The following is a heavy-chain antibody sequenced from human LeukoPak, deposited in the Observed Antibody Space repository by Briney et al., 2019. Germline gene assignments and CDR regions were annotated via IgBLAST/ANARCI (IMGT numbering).Heavy chain of an antibody. Sequence: PSETLSLTCAVSGGSISSSNWWSWVRQPPGRGLEWIGEIYHSGSTNYNPSLKSRVTISVDKSKNQFSLKLSSVTAADTAVYYCAREVYARGYFDYWGQGTLVTVSS. CDR3: AREVYARGYFDY. V-gene: IGHV4-4*02. J-gene: IGHJ4*02. CDR2: IYHSGST. CDR1: GGSISSSNW. D-gene: IGHD6-6*01.